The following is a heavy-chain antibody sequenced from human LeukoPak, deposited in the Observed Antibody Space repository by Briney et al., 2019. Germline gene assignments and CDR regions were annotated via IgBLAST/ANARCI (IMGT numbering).Heavy chain of an antibody. CDR2: ISYSGST. D-gene: IGHD3-16*02. CDR3: ARHYVDIRTVGASYYYYGLDV. CDR1: GGSISNSNYC. V-gene: IGHV4-39*01. J-gene: IGHJ6*02. Sequence: SETLSLTCTVSGGSISNSNYCWGWIRQPPGKGLEWIGSISYSGSTYYNPSLKSRVTISVDTSKNQFSLKVTSVTAADTAVFYCARHYVDIRTVGASYYYYGLDVWGQGTTVTVSS.